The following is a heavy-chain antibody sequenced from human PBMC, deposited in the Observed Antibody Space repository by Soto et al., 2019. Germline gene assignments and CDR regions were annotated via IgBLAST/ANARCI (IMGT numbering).Heavy chain of an antibody. J-gene: IGHJ4*02. CDR1: GFTFTRYS. Sequence: GGSLRLSCAASGFTFTRYSMNWVLQAPGKGLEWVSSISSTTNYIYYGDSMKGRFTISRDNAKNSLYLEMNSLRAEDTAVYYCARESEDLTSNFDYWGQGTLVTVSS. CDR2: ISSTTNYI. CDR3: ARESEDLTSNFDY. V-gene: IGHV3-21*06.